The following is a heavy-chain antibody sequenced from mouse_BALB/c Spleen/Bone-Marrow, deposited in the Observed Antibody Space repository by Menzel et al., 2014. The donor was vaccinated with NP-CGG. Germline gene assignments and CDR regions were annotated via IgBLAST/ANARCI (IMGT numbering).Heavy chain of an antibody. CDR1: GFDFSRYW. CDR3: AILAVWGAMDY. D-gene: IGHD2-10*02. V-gene: IGHV4-2*02. J-gene: IGHJ4*01. CDR2: VNPGSSTI. Sequence: EVQLVESGGGLVQPGGSLNLSCAASGFDFSRYWMSWARQAPGKGQEWIGEVNPGSSTINYTPSLKDKLIISRDNAKNTLFLQSIKVSSEATALDYCAILAVWGAMDYWGHGTPVTVSS.